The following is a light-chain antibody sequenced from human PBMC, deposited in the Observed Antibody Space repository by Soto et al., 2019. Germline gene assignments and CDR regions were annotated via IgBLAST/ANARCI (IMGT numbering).Light chain of an antibody. J-gene: IGKJ5*01. V-gene: IGKV1-39*01. CDR3: QKLHNFPLT. Sequence: DIQMTQYTSSLSASVGDIVTITCRASQSISSYLNWYQQKPGKAPRLLIYAASTLQSGVPSRFSGSGYGTEFTLTISSLQPDDFASYYCQKLHNFPLTFGQGTRLEIK. CDR2: AAS. CDR1: QSISSY.